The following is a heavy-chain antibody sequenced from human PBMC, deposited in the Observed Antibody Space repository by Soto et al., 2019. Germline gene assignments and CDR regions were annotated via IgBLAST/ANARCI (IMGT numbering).Heavy chain of an antibody. J-gene: IGHJ3*02. V-gene: IGHV1-69*06. CDR1: GGTFSSYD. Sequence: SVKVSCKASGGTFSSYDISWVRQAPGQGLEWMGGIIPIFGTANYAQKFQGRVTITADKSTSTAYMELSSLRSEDTAVYYCARDRETGGYYYDSSGSDAYDIWGQGTMVTVSS. CDR2: IIPIFGTA. D-gene: IGHD3-22*01. CDR3: ARDRETGGYYYDSSGSDAYDI.